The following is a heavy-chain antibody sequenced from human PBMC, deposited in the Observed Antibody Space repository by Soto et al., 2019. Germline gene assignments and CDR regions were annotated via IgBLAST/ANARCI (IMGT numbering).Heavy chain of an antibody. J-gene: IGHJ6*02. Sequence: LRLSCVGSGFTFKNYGIHWVRQAPGKGLEWVATISYDGHSKYYPDSVKGRITISRDDSESAVFLEIATLRPEDAAVYYCAKDPPGDFNYPRNRYYGMEGWGRESTVTVSS. CDR1: GFTFKNYG. D-gene: IGHD1-1*01. CDR3: AKDPPGDFNYPRNRYYGMEG. CDR2: ISYDGHSK. V-gene: IGHV3-30*18.